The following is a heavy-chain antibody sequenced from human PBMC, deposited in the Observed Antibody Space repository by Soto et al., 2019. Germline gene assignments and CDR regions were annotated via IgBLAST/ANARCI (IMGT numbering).Heavy chain of an antibody. Sequence: ETLSLTCAVYGGSFSGYYWSWIRQPPGKVLEWIGEINHSGSTNYNPSLKSRVTISVDTSKNQFSLKLSSVTAADTAVYYCWGYCSSTSCYSGNNWFDPWGQGTLVTVSS. D-gene: IGHD2-2*01. CDR3: WGYCSSTSCYSGNNWFDP. CDR2: INHSGST. J-gene: IGHJ5*02. V-gene: IGHV4-34*01. CDR1: GGSFSGYY.